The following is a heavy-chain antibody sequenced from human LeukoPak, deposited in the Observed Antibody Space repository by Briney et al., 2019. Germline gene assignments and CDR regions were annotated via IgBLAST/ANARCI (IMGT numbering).Heavy chain of an antibody. CDR3: ARRGSSSSSWSLTFDI. Sequence: PSETLSLTCTASGGSISSYYWSWIRQPPGKGLEWIGYIYYSGSTNYNPSLKSRVTISVDTSKNQFSLNLSSVTAADTAVYYCARRGSSSSSWSLTFDIWGQGTMVTVSS. V-gene: IGHV4-59*08. J-gene: IGHJ3*02. CDR1: GGSISSYY. CDR2: IYYSGST. D-gene: IGHD6-13*01.